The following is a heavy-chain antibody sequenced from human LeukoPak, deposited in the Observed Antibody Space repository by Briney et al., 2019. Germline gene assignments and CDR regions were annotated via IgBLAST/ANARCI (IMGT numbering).Heavy chain of an antibody. J-gene: IGHJ4*02. D-gene: IGHD3-3*01. CDR2: INPDSGGT. CDR1: GYTFTGYF. V-gene: IGHV1-2*02. CDR3: ARASPHTWSGYYTGPGDY. Sequence: AASVKVSCKASGYTFTGYFMHWVRQAPGQGLEWMGWINPDSGGTNYAQNFQGRVTMTRDTSISTAYMELSRLRSDDTAVYYCARASPHTWSGYYTGPGDYWGQGTLVTVSS.